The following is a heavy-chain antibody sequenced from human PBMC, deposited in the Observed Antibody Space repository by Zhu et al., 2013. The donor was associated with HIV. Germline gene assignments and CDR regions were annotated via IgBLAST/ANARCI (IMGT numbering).Heavy chain of an antibody. J-gene: IGHJ4*02. CDR3: ARDFRSYGGSEGYFDY. Sequence: QVQLVQSGAEVKKTGASVKVSCKASGYTFNRYGFSWVRQAPGQGLEWMAWISAYDGDRNYAQKFQGRVTMTMDTSTNTGYMELRSLRSDDTAVYYCARDFRSYGGSEGYFDYWGQGTLVTVSS. V-gene: IGHV1-18*01. CDR2: ISAYDGDR. CDR1: GYTFNRYG. D-gene: IGHD4-17*01.